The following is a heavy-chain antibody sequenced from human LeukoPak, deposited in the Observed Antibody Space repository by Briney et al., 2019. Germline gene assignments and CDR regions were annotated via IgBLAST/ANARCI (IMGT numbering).Heavy chain of an antibody. CDR3: AKGDCSSTSCYIDYYYYMDV. D-gene: IGHD2-2*02. Sequence: GGSLRLSCAASGFTFSSYGMHWVRQAPGKGLEWVAFIRYDGSNKYYADSVKGRFTISRDNSKNTLYLQMNSLRAEDTAVYYCAKGDCSSTSCYIDYYYYMDVWGKGTMVTVSS. J-gene: IGHJ6*03. CDR2: IRYDGSNK. CDR1: GFTFSSYG. V-gene: IGHV3-30*02.